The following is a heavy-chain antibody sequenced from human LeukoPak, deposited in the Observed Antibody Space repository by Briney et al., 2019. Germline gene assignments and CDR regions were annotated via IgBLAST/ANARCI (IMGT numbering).Heavy chain of an antibody. V-gene: IGHV1-3*01. Sequence: ASVKVSCKASGYTFTSYAMHWVRQAPGQRLEWMGWINAGNGNTKYSQKFQGRVTITRDTSASTAYMELSSLRSEDTAVYYCARDYYGSGSYYNIGQPFDPWGQGTLVTVSS. CDR1: GYTFTSYA. D-gene: IGHD3-10*01. J-gene: IGHJ5*02. CDR3: ARDYYGSGSYYNIGQPFDP. CDR2: INAGNGNT.